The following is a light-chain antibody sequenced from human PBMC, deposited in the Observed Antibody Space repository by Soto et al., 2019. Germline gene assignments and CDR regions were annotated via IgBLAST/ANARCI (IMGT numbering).Light chain of an antibody. J-gene: IGKJ3*01. Sequence: EIVLTQSPGTLSLSPGERATLSCRASQSVSSSYLAWYQQKPGQAPRLLIYGASSRATGIPDRFSGSWSGTDFTRTISRLEPEDFAVYYCQQYGSSPPFTFGPETKVDIK. CDR3: QQYGSSPPFT. CDR1: QSVSSSY. CDR2: GAS. V-gene: IGKV3-20*01.